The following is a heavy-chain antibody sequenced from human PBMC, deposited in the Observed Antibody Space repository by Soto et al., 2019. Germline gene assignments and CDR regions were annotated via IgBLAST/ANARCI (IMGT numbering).Heavy chain of an antibody. J-gene: IGHJ5*02. V-gene: IGHV1-69*13. D-gene: IGHD3-22*01. CDR2: IIPIFGTA. CDR1: GGTFSSYA. CDR3: ARYVSDGYYYDSSGYSYNWFDP. Sequence: SVKVSCKASGGTFSSYAISWVRQAPGQGLEWMGGIIPIFGTANYAQKFQGRVTITADESTSTAYMELSSLRSEDTAVYYCARYVSDGYYYDSSGYSYNWFDPWCQGTLVTVSS.